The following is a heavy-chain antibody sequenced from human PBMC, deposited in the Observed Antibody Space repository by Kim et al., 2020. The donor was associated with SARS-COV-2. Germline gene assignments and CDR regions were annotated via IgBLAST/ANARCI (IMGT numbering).Heavy chain of an antibody. J-gene: IGHJ4*02. CDR3: AKMAPRVAAGPYYFDY. D-gene: IGHD6-6*01. Sequence: VKGRFTNARDNAKNPLYRQMNGLRAEDTAVYYCAKMAPRVAAGPYYFDYWGQGTLVTVSS. V-gene: IGHV3-23*01.